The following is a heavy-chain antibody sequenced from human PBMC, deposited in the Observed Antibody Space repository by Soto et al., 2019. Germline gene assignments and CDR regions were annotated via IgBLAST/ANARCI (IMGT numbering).Heavy chain of an antibody. J-gene: IGHJ4*02. CDR2: IYYSGST. CDR3: ARVDSGGYAYFDY. D-gene: IGHD5-12*01. CDR1: GGSITRGGYY. V-gene: IGHV4-31*03. Sequence: QVQLQESGPRLVKPSQTLSLTCTVSGGSITRGGYYWTWIRQHPGKGLEWIGYIYYSGSTYYNPSLKSRLTMSVDTSKNQFSLKLSSMTAADTAVYYCARVDSGGYAYFDYRGQGTLVTVSS.